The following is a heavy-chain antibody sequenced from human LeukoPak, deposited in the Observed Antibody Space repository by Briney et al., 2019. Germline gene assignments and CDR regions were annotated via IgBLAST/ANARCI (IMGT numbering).Heavy chain of an antibody. J-gene: IGHJ4*02. CDR3: AKAADFWSGWNDY. V-gene: IGHV3-33*06. CDR1: GFTFSSYG. CDR2: IWYDGSNK. Sequence: GGSLRLSCAASGFTFSSYGMHWVRQAPGEGLEWVAVIWYDGSNKYYADSVKGRFTISRDNSKNTLYLQMNSMRAEDTAVYYCAKAADFWSGWNDYWGQGTLVTVSS. D-gene: IGHD3-3*01.